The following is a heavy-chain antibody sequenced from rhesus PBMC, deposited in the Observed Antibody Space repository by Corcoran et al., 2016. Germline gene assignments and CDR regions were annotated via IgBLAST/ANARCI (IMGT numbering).Heavy chain of an antibody. D-gene: IGHD3-34*01. CDR1: GGSVSSSKW. Sequence: QVQLQESGPGLVKTSETLSLTCAVSGGSVSSSKWWSWIRQAPEKGLEWIAYISGSGGTTHYNPSLKSRVTISIDTSKNQFSLKLSSVTVADTALYYCASVWDEYLDYWGQGVLVTVSS. CDR3: ASVWDEYLDY. CDR2: ISGSGGTT. V-gene: IGHV4-65*01. J-gene: IGHJ4*01.